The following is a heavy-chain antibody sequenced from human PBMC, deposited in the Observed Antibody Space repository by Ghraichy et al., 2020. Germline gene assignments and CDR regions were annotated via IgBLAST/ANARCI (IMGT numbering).Heavy chain of an antibody. Sequence: ASVKVSCKASGYTFTSYAMHWVRQAPGQRLEWMGWINAGNGNTKYSQKFQGRVTITRDTSASTAYMELSSLRSEDTAVYYCARDLITIFGVGGGVWGKGTTVTVSS. D-gene: IGHD3-3*01. CDR2: INAGNGNT. CDR1: GYTFTSYA. J-gene: IGHJ6*04. CDR3: ARDLITIFGVGGGV. V-gene: IGHV1-3*01.